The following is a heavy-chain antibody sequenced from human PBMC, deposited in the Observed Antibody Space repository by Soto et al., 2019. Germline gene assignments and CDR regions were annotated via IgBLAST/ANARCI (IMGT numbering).Heavy chain of an antibody. V-gene: IGHV2-5*02. CDR1: GFSLSTSGVG. Sequence: QITLKESGPTLVKPTQTLTLTCTISGFSLSTSGVGVGWIRQPPGKALEWLALIYWDDDKRYSQSLKSRLTITTDTSKDQVVLTMTTLDPVDTATYCRAHIYDSSGYSPYWGQGTLVTVSS. CDR2: IYWDDDK. CDR3: AHIYDSSGYSPY. J-gene: IGHJ4*02. D-gene: IGHD3-22*01.